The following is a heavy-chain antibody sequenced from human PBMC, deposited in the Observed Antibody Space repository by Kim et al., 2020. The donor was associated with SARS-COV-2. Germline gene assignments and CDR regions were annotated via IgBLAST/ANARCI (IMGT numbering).Heavy chain of an antibody. Sequence: GIDKHTQKFQRRLTVTADKSTSTAYMELSSLRSEDTAVYYCASSSPRWFDPWGQGTLVTVSS. CDR3: ASSSPRWFDP. D-gene: IGHD6-13*01. CDR2: GID. J-gene: IGHJ5*02. V-gene: IGHV1-69*02.